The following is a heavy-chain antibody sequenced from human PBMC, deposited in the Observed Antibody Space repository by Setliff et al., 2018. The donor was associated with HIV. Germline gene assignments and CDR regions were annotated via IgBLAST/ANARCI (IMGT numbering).Heavy chain of an antibody. CDR1: GGTFNTYT. CDR2: IVPILNTG. D-gene: IGHD2-21*02. J-gene: IGHJ5*02. CDR3: VYCGGDCYTNWFDP. V-gene: IGHV1-69*13. Sequence: GASVKVSCKASGGTFNTYTISWVRQAPGQGLEWMGGIVPILNTGNYAPKFQGRVTITADEPTTTAYMELTSLRSEDTAVYYCVYCGGDCYTNWFDPWGQGTLVTVSS.